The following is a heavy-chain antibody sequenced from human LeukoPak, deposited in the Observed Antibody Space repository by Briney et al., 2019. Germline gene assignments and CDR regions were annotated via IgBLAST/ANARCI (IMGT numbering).Heavy chain of an antibody. J-gene: IGHJ5*01. CDR2: MNPNSGKS. CDR3: ARESGLTDNWLDS. V-gene: IGHV1-8*01. D-gene: IGHD5-12*01. Sequence: ASVKVSCKASGYSFTTHDINWVRQSTGQGLEWMGWMNPNSGKSGYAQKFQGRVTMTRDASICTVYMELSSLGSDDTAVYYCARESGLTDNWLDSWGQGTLVIVSS. CDR1: GYSFTTHD.